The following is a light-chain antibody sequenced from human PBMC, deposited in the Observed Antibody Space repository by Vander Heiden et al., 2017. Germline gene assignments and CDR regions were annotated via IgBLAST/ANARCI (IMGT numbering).Light chain of an antibody. V-gene: IGLV3-1*01. J-gene: IGLJ1*01. CDR2: QDS. CDR1: KLGDKY. Sequence: SYELTQPPSVSVSPGQTASITCSGDKLGDKYACWYQQKPGQSHVLVIYQDSKRPSGIPERLSGSNSGNTATLTISGTQAMDEADYYCQAWDSSTGVFGTGTKVTVL. CDR3: QAWDSSTGV.